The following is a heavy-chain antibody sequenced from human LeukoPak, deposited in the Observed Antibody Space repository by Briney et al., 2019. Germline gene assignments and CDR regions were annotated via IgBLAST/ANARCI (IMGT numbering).Heavy chain of an antibody. CDR2: ISYDGSNK. Sequence: PGGSLRLSCAASGFTFSSYAMHWVRQAPGKGLEWVALISYDGSNKYYADSVKGRFTISRDNSKNTPYLQMNSLRAEDTAVYYCARILTGYFFDYWGQGTLVTVSS. CDR1: GFTFSSYA. CDR3: ARILTGYFFDY. D-gene: IGHD3-9*01. J-gene: IGHJ4*02. V-gene: IGHV3-30*04.